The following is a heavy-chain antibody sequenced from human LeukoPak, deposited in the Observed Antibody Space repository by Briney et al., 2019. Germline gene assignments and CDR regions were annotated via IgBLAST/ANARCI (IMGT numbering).Heavy chain of an antibody. Sequence: SETLSLTCTVSGGSISSSSYYWSWIRQPPGKGLEWIGEINHSGSTNYNPSLKSRVTISVDTSKNQFSLKLSSVTAADTAVYYCARGGGYNWFDPWGQGTLVTVSS. CDR1: GGSISSSSYY. CDR3: ARGGGYNWFDP. CDR2: INHSGST. V-gene: IGHV4-39*07. D-gene: IGHD4-23*01. J-gene: IGHJ5*02.